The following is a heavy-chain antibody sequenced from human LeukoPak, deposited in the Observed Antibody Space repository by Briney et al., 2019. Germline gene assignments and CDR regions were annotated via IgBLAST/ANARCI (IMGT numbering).Heavy chain of an antibody. V-gene: IGHV4-39*07. D-gene: IGHD3-10*01. J-gene: IGHJ4*02. Sequence: PSETLSLTCTVSGGSISSSSYYWGWIRQPPGKGLEWIGSIYYSGSTYYNPSLKSRVTISVDTSKNQFSLKLSSVTAADTAVYYCARDTHLLWFGELLYDYWGQGTLVTVSS. CDR2: IYYSGST. CDR3: ARDTHLLWFGELLYDY. CDR1: GGSISSSSYY.